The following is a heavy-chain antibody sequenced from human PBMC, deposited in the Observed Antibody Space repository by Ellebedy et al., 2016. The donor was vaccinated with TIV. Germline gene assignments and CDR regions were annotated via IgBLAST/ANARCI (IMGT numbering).Heavy chain of an antibody. V-gene: IGHV3-23*01. CDR3: AKGWLGAGAGTDCDY. D-gene: IGHD6-13*01. CDR1: GFPFSSYA. CDR2: ISDSGGNT. Sequence: GESPKISXAASGFPFSSYAMSWVRQPPGKGLEWVSSISDSGGNTYYADSVRGRFTFSRDNSKNTLYLQMNSLRAEDTAVYYCAKGWLGAGAGTDCDYWGRGTLVTVSS. J-gene: IGHJ4*02.